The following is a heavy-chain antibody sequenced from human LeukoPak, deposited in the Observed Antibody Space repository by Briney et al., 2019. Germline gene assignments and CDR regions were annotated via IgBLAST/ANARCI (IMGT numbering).Heavy chain of an antibody. CDR1: GDSVSNYY. D-gene: IGHD1/OR15-1a*01. J-gene: IGHJ4*02. Sequence: PSETLSLTCTVSGDSVSNYYWSWLRQPPGKRLEWIGHSSYSGSTKYNPSLNSRVTLSVDTSKNQLSLKLSSVTAADTAVYYCAGHVGNTLYFLDYWGQGILVTVSS. CDR3: AGHVGNTLYFLDY. CDR2: SSYSGST. V-gene: IGHV4-59*08.